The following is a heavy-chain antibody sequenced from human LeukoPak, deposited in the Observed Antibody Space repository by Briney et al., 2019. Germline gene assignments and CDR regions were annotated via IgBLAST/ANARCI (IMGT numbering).Heavy chain of an antibody. V-gene: IGHV1-58*01. J-gene: IGHJ4*02. CDR1: GFTFINSA. D-gene: IGHD1-26*01. Sequence: SVKVSCKASGFTFINSAVQWVRQARGQRLEWIGWIVVGSGNTNYAQKFQERVTITRDMSTSTAYMELSSLRSEDTAVYYCTSDPAFYSGRYCFDYWGQGTLVTVSS. CDR2: IVVGSGNT. CDR3: TSDPAFYSGRYCFDY.